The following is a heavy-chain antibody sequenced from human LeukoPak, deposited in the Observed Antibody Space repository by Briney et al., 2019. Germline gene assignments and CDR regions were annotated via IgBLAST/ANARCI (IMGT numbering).Heavy chain of an antibody. CDR1: GGSFSGYY. D-gene: IGHD3-3*01. Sequence: SETLSLTCAVYGGSFSGYYWSWIRQPPGKGLEWIGEINHSGSTNYNPSLKSRVTISVDTSKNQFSLRLSSVAAADTAVYYCARSTIFGVVKFDYWGQGPWSPSPQ. CDR2: INHSGST. CDR3: ARSTIFGVVKFDY. V-gene: IGHV4-34*01. J-gene: IGHJ4*02.